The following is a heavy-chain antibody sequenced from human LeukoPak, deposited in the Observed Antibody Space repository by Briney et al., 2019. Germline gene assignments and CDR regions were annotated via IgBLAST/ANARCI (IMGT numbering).Heavy chain of an antibody. CDR2: ISSSSSYI. V-gene: IGHV3-21*01. J-gene: IGHJ4*02. D-gene: IGHD1-14*01. CDR3: AREGAGSRTLFDY. Sequence: KPGGSLRLSCAASGFTFSSYSMNWVRQAPGKGLEWVSSISSSSSYIYYADSVKGRFTISRDNAKNSLYLQMNSLRAEDTAVYYCAREGAGSRTLFDYWGQGTLVTVSS. CDR1: GFTFSSYS.